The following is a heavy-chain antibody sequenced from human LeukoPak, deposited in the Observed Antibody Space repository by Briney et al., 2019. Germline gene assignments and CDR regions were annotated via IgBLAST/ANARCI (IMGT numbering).Heavy chain of an antibody. Sequence: SETLSLTCTVSGGSISSGSYYWSWIRQPAGKGLEWIGRIYTSGSTNYNPSLKSRVTLSVDTSKNQFSLKLSSVTAADTAVYYCARARYQLLSVWFDPWGQGTLVTVSS. V-gene: IGHV4-61*02. CDR3: ARARYQLLSVWFDP. J-gene: IGHJ5*02. CDR2: IYTSGST. CDR1: GGSISSGSYY. D-gene: IGHD2-2*01.